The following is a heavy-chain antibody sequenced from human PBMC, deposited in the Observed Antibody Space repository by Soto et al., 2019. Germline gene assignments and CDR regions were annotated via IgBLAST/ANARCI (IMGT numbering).Heavy chain of an antibody. CDR3: GRAGFCGPYDVFDI. J-gene: IGHJ3*02. CDR1: GGTLSGYY. D-gene: IGHD2-21*01. Sequence: SETLSLTCAVYGGTLSGYYWSWICQPPGNGLEWIGEINSSGSTNYNPSLTSGVSISVDTSKNQFSLKLSSVTAAGTAVYYFGRAGFCGPYDVFDIGGKGTRVTVSS. CDR2: INSSGST. V-gene: IGHV4-34*01.